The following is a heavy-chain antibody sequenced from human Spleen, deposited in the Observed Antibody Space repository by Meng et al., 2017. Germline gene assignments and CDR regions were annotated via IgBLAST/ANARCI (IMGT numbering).Heavy chain of an antibody. V-gene: IGHV2-5*02. CDR3: AHQGHGVVGRSGYYLYYFDY. J-gene: IGHJ4*02. D-gene: IGHD3-22*01. CDR2: IFWDDDK. Sequence: SGPTLVKPTQTLTLTCTFSGFSLNTSAMAVGWIRQPPGKALEWLALIFWDDDKRYNPSLKSRLTITKDTSKKHVVLTMTDMDPVDTATYYCAHQGHGVVGRSGYYLYYFDYWGQGSLVTVSS. CDR1: GFSLNTSAMA.